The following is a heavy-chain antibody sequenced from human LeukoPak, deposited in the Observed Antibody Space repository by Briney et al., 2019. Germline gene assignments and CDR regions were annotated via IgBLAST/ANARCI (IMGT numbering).Heavy chain of an antibody. CDR3: ARSRLGLWFGESY. CDR2: INPNSGGT. J-gene: IGHJ4*02. V-gene: IGHV1-2*02. D-gene: IGHD3-10*01. CDR1: GYTFTGYY. Sequence: ASVKVSCKASGYTFTGYYMHWVRQAPGQGLEWMGWINPNSGGTNYAQKFQGRVTMTRDTSISTAYMELRSLRSDDTAVYYCARSRLGLWFGESYWGQGTLVTVSS.